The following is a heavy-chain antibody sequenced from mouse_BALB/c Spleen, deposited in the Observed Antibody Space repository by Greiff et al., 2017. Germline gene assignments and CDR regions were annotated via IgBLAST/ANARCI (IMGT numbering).Heavy chain of an antibody. CDR3: ARRGYGNDWYFDV. CDR2: ISSGSSTI. Sequence: EVQGVESGGGLVQPGGSRKLSCAASGFTFSSFGMHWVRQAPEKGLEWVAYISSGSSTIYYADTVKGRFTISRDNPKNTLFLQMTSLRSEDTAMYYCARRGYGNDWYFDVWGAGTTVTVSS. J-gene: IGHJ1*01. V-gene: IGHV5-17*02. D-gene: IGHD2-10*02. CDR1: GFTFSSFG.